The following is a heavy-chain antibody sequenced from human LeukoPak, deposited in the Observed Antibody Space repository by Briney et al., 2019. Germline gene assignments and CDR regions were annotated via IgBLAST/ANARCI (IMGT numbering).Heavy chain of an antibody. CDR3: ATEGYCSSTSCPGNYYYMDV. D-gene: IGHD2-2*01. V-gene: IGHV4-61*02. J-gene: IGHJ6*03. Sequence: SSQTLSLTCTVSTGSVSSGSYYWSWIRQPAGKGLEWIGRIYISGSTYYNPSLQSRVTVSVDTSKNQFSLRLSSVTAADTAVYYCATEGYCSSTSCPGNYYYMDVWGKGTTVTVSS. CDR1: TGSVSSGSYY. CDR2: IYISGST.